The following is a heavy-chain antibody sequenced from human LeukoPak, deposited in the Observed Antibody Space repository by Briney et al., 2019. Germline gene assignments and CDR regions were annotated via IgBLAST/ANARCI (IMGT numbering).Heavy chain of an antibody. V-gene: IGHV1-46*01. Sequence: ASVKVSCKPSGYGFLRYYIHWVRQALGQGLEWVGRIDPNGGSTIYARKVQGRVTMTSDTSTSTVYMEVSTLTSEDTAGYYCARGGPYHGFDYWGQGTLVTVSS. CDR1: GYGFLRYY. J-gene: IGHJ4*02. CDR3: ARGGPYHGFDY. D-gene: IGHD2-15*01. CDR2: IDPNGGST.